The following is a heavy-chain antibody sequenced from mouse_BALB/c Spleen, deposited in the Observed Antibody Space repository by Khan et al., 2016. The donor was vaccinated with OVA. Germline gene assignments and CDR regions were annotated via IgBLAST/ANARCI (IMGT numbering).Heavy chain of an antibody. V-gene: IGHV1S29*02. Sequence: EVELVESGPELVKPGASVKISCKASGYTFTDYNMDWVKQSHGKSLEWIGYIYPNNGDTGYNQKFKTKATLTVDNSSSTAYMELRSLTSEDSAVYYCSRSGYGSFAYWGQGTLVTVSA. CDR2: IYPNNGDT. CDR3: SRSGYGSFAY. J-gene: IGHJ3*01. CDR1: GYTFTDYN. D-gene: IGHD1-2*01.